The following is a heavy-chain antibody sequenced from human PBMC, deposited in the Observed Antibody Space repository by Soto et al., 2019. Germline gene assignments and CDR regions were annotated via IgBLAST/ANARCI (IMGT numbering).Heavy chain of an antibody. CDR3: ARVSSSWRGVYFDY. CDR2: ISSSSSTI. CDR1: GFTFSSYS. V-gene: IGHV3-48*01. Sequence: EVQLVESGGGLVQPGGSLRLSCAASGFTFSSYSMNWVRQAPGKGLEWVSYISSSSSTIYYADSVKGRFTISRDNAKNSLYLQMNSLRADDTAVYYCARVSSSWRGVYFDYWGQGTLVTVSS. D-gene: IGHD6-13*01. J-gene: IGHJ4*02.